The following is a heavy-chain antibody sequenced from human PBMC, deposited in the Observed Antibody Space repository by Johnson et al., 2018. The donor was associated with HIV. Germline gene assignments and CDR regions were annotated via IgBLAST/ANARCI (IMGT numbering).Heavy chain of an antibody. CDR3: ARDSGLRAFDV. J-gene: IGHJ3*01. Sequence: QVQLVESGGGLVQPGGSLRLSCAASGFIFNSYGMHWVRQAPGKGLEWVALISYDGSNKHYADSVKGRFTISRDLSENTLYLQMNSLRAEDTALYYWARDSGLRAFDVWGQGTLVTVSS. CDR2: ISYDGSNK. V-gene: IGHV3-30*03. D-gene: IGHD3-10*01. CDR1: GFIFNSYG.